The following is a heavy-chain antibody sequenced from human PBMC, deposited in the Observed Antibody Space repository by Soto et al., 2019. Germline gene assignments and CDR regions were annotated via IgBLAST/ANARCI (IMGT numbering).Heavy chain of an antibody. J-gene: IGHJ4*02. V-gene: IGHV6-1*01. CDR3: ARYTGWFIFDY. D-gene: IGHD6-19*01. CDR2: TYYRSKWYS. CDR1: GDSVSSNSVA. Sequence: SQTLSLTCAISGDSVSSNSVAWIWIRQSPSGGLEWLGRTYYRSKWYSDYAPSVQSRITISPDTSKNQFSLQLNSVTPEDTAVYYCARYTGWFIFDYWGQGTLVTVSS.